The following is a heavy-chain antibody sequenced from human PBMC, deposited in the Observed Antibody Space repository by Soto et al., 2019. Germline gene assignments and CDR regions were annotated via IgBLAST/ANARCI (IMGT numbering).Heavy chain of an antibody. J-gene: IGHJ5*02. Sequence: GGSLRLSCAASGFTFSSYWMHWVRQAPGKGLVWVSCINSDGSSTSYADSVKGRFTISRDNAKNTLYLQMNSLRAEDTAVYYCARAHRGNNWFDPWGQGTLVTVSS. CDR3: ARAHRGNNWFDP. CDR2: INSDGSST. CDR1: GFTFSSYW. V-gene: IGHV3-74*01.